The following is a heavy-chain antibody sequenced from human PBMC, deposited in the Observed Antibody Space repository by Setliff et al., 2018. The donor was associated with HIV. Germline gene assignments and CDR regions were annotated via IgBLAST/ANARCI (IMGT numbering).Heavy chain of an antibody. D-gene: IGHD3-10*01. V-gene: IGHV4-61*01. Sequence: PSETLSLTCTVSGGSFRSSRYYWVRQPPGKGLEWIGFVHYAGSATYNPSLKSRVTISRDRSKRQFSLKVTSVTAADTAVYYCARDRDFGGNRDAFDFWGPGTLVTVSS. J-gene: IGHJ3*01. CDR2: VHYAGSA. CDR1: GGSFRSSRYY. CDR3: ARDRDFGGNRDAFDF.